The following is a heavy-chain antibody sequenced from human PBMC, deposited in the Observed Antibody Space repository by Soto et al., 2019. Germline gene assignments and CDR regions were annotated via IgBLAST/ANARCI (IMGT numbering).Heavy chain of an antibody. D-gene: IGHD3-10*01. Sequence: EVQLVESGGGLVQPGGSLRLSCAASGFSFSNYDIHWVRQATGKGLEWVSGIGTAGDTYYAGSVQGRFTISRENAKNSLYLQMNSRRAGDTAVYYCASGALGFDPWGQGTLVAVSS. CDR3: ASGALGFDP. V-gene: IGHV3-13*04. CDR2: IGTAGDT. CDR1: GFSFSNYD. J-gene: IGHJ5*02.